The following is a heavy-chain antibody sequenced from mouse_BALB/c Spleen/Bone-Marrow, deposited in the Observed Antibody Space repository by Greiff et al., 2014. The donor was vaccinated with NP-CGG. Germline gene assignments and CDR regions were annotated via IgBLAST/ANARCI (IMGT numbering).Heavy chain of an antibody. Sequence: VTLKESGAELVRPGALVKLSYKASGFNIKDYYMYWVKQRPEQGLEWIGWIDPENGNTMYDPKFQGKASITVDTSSNTAYLQLSSLTSEDTAAYYCASYYRYDRYFDVWGAGTTVTVSS. J-gene: IGHJ1*01. CDR1: GFNIKDYY. D-gene: IGHD2-14*01. CDR3: ASYYRYDRYFDV. CDR2: IDPENGNT. V-gene: IGHV14-1*02.